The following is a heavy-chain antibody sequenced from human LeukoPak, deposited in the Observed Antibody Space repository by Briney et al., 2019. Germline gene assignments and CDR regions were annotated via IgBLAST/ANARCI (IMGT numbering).Heavy chain of an antibody. J-gene: IGHJ5*02. CDR2: INHSGST. CDR1: GGSFSGYY. Sequence: SETLSLTCAVYGGSFSGYYWSWIRQPPGKGLEWIGEINHSGSTNYNPSLKSRVTISVDTSKNQFSLKLSSVTAADTAVYYCARRPRRYCSSTSCPDWFDPWGQGTLVTVSS. V-gene: IGHV4-34*01. CDR3: ARRPRRYCSSTSCPDWFDP. D-gene: IGHD2-2*01.